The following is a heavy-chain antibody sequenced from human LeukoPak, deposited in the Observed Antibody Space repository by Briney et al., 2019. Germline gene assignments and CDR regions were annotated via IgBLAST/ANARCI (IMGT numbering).Heavy chain of an antibody. CDR1: GFTFSSYA. D-gene: IGHD2-2*01. CDR2: ISYDGSNK. Sequence: GRSLRLSCAASGFTFSSYAMHWVRQAPGKGLEWVAVISYDGSNKYYTDSVKGRFTISRDNSKNTLYLQMNSLRAEDTAVYYCARPYCSSTSCYADGKAGGAFDIWGQGTMVTVSS. CDR3: ARPYCSSTSCYADGKAGGAFDI. J-gene: IGHJ3*02. V-gene: IGHV3-30-3*01.